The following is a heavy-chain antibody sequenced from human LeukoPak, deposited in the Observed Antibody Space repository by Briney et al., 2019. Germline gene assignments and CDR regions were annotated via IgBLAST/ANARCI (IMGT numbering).Heavy chain of an antibody. V-gene: IGHV3-30-3*01. CDR3: ARDRKLIAY. CDR2: ISYDGNNK. Sequence: PGGSLRLSCAASGFTFSCYAMRWVRQAPGKGLERVAVISYDGNNKYYADSVKSRFTISKDNSNNTHNAQMNSLRAEDTAVYYGARDRKLIAYWGQGTLVSVSS. CDR1: GFTFSCYA. J-gene: IGHJ4*02.